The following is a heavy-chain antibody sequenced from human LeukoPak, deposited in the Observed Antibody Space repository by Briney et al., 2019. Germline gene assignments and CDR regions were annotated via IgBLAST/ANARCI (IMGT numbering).Heavy chain of an antibody. J-gene: IGHJ4*02. D-gene: IGHD3-10*01. CDR3: AKAHLYGSGSYSARGFDY. Sequence: GGSLRLSCAASGFTFSSYIMNWVRQAPGKGLEWVSYISSSSSTIYYADSVKGRFTISRDNAKNSLYLQMNSLRAEDTAVYYCAKAHLYGSGSYSARGFDYWGQGTLVTVSS. CDR1: GFTFSSYI. V-gene: IGHV3-48*04. CDR2: ISSSSSTI.